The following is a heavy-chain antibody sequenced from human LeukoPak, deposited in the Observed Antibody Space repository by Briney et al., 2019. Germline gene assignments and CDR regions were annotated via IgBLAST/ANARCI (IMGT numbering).Heavy chain of an antibody. CDR1: GGSISSYY. J-gene: IGHJ4*02. Sequence: SETLSLTCTVSGGSISSYYWSWIRQPPGKGLEWIGYIYYSGSTNYNPSLKSRVTISVDTSKNQFSLKLSSVTAADTAVYYCARVPRYSSSFFDYWGQGTLVTVSS. D-gene: IGHD6-13*01. CDR3: ARVPRYSSSFFDY. CDR2: IYYSGST. V-gene: IGHV4-59*01.